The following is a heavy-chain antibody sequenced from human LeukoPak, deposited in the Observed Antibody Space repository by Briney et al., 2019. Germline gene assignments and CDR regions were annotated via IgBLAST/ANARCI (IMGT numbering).Heavy chain of an antibody. V-gene: IGHV4-34*01. J-gene: IGHJ3*02. CDR2: IYHSGST. D-gene: IGHD6-19*01. Sequence: SETLSLTCAVYGGSFSGYYWSWIRQPPGKGLEWIGEIYHSGSTIYNPSLKSRVTVSVDKSRSQFSLNLSSVTAADTAVYYCARGSSGWYRLRAFDIWGQGTMVTVSS. CDR1: GGSFSGYY. CDR3: ARGSSGWYRLRAFDI.